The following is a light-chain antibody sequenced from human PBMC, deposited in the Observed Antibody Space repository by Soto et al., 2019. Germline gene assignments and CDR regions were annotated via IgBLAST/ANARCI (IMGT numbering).Light chain of an antibody. J-gene: IGLJ2*01. Sequence: QSALPQPDSVSGSPGPSITISCTGTNSDVGGYNYVSWYQQHQDKAPKLLIYEVSNRPSGVSTSVSSSKSGNTSSLTISGLQAEDEADFYCSSYTSRSPYVAFGGGTKLTVL. CDR2: EVS. CDR1: NSDVGGYNY. V-gene: IGLV2-14*01. CDR3: SSYTSRSPYVA.